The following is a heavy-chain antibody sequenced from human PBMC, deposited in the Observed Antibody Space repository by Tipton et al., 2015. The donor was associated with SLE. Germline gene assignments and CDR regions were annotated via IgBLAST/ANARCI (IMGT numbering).Heavy chain of an antibody. D-gene: IGHD5-24*01. CDR1: GDSLTSDY. J-gene: IGHJ5*02. CDR3: ARMRGGYNAHH. V-gene: IGHV4-59*01. Sequence: LRLSCTVSGDSLTSDYWTWIRQPPGKGLEWIGYISYSGSTNYNPPVRRRVSISLDTSKNQFSLKVKSVTTADTAVYYCARMRGGYNAHHWGQGILVTVSS. CDR2: ISYSGST.